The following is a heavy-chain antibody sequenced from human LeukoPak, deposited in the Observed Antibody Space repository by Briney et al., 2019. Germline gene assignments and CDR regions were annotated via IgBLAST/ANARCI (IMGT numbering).Heavy chain of an antibody. CDR2: ISGSGDNT. CDR1: GFTFSSYA. J-gene: IGHJ4*02. D-gene: IGHD3-22*01. V-gene: IGHV3-23*01. Sequence: GGSLRLSCAASGFTFSSYAMSWVRQAPGKGLKWVSGISGSGDNTYYADSVKGRFTISRDNSKNTLYVQVNSLGTEDTAAYYCAKGSCYDSSGSFYFDYWGQGTLVTVSS. CDR3: AKGSCYDSSGSFYFDY.